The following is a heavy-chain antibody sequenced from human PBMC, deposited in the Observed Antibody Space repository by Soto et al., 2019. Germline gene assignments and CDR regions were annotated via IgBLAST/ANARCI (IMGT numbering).Heavy chain of an antibody. J-gene: IGHJ5*02. D-gene: IGHD2-21*01. CDR2: IYYRGSR. V-gene: IGHV4-30-4*01. Sequence: PSETLSLSCAVAGGSLGGGDYYWSWIRQPPGEGLEWIGHIYYRGSRYYNPSLKSRVTISEDTSKSQFSLKLSSVTAADTAVYYGAGCHIGRSVLRHGYFAPGGRGTLVT. CDR3: AGCHIGRSVLRHGYFAP. CDR1: GGSLGGGDYY.